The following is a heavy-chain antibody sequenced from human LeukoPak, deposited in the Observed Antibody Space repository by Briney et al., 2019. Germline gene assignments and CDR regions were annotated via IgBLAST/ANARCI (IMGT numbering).Heavy chain of an antibody. V-gene: IGHV3-23*01. Sequence: GGSLRLSCAASGLTFSSYAMSWVRQAPGKGLEWVSAISGSGGSTYYADSVKGRFTISRDNSKNTLYLQMNSLRAEDTAVYYCAKDRTGDYSSYFDYWGQGTLVTVSS. CDR3: AKDRTGDYSSYFDY. D-gene: IGHD4-17*01. CDR1: GLTFSSYA. CDR2: ISGSGGST. J-gene: IGHJ4*02.